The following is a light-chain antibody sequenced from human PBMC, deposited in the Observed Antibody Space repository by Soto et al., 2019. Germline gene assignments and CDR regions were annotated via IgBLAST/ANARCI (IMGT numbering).Light chain of an antibody. V-gene: IGKV3-11*01. CDR1: QSVSSY. J-gene: IGKJ4*01. Sequence: EIVLTQSPATLSLSPGERATLSCSARQSVSSYLAWYQQKPGQAPRLLIYDASNRATGIPARFSGSGSGTDFPLTISSLEPEDVAVYYCQQRSNWPLTFGGGTKLEIK. CDR2: DAS. CDR3: QQRSNWPLT.